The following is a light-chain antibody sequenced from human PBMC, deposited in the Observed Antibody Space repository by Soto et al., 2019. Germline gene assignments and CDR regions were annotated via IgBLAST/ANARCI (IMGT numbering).Light chain of an antibody. Sequence: QSVLTQPPSASGTPGQGVTITCSGSTSNIGSNYVYWYQQLPGTAPKLLIYRNNQRPSGVPDRFSGSKSGTSASLAISGLRSDDEADYFCATWDDRLNGFYVFGTWTKVTVL. J-gene: IGLJ1*01. V-gene: IGLV1-47*01. CDR3: ATWDDRLNGFYV. CDR2: RNN. CDR1: TSNIGSNY.